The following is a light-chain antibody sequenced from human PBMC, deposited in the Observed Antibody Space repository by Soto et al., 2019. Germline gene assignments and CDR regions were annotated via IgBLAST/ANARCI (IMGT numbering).Light chain of an antibody. CDR3: CSYAGSYVV. CDR2: DVS. V-gene: IGLV2-11*01. CDR1: SSDVGGYNY. Sequence: QSVLTQPRSMSGSPGQSVTISCTGTSSDVGGYNYVSWHQQHPGKAPKLMIYDVSKRPSGVPDRFSGSKSGNTASLTISGLQAEDEADYYCCSYAGSYVVFGGGTKVTVL. J-gene: IGLJ2*01.